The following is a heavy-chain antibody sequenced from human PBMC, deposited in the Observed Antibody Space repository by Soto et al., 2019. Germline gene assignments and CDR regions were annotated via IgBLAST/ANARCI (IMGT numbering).Heavy chain of an antibody. J-gene: IGHJ4*02. CDR1: GFTFSSYG. Sequence: GGSLRLSCAASGFTFSSYGMHWVRQAPGKGLEWVAVISYDGSNKYYADSVKGRFTISRDNSKNTLYLQMNSLRAEDTAVYYCAKEYYDSSGYYHPFDDWGQGTRVTVSS. CDR2: ISYDGSNK. D-gene: IGHD3-22*01. CDR3: AKEYYDSSGYYHPFDD. V-gene: IGHV3-30*18.